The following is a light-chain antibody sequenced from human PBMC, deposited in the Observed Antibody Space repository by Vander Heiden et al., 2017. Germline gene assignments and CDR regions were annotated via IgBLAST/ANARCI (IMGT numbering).Light chain of an antibody. Sequence: EIVFTQSPATLSLSPGERATLPCRASQSISSYLAWYQQKPGQAPRLLIYDAFNRATGIPARFSASGSETDFTLTISSLEPEDFAVYYCQQGSNRPLAFGGGTMVEIK. CDR1: QSISSY. J-gene: IGKJ4*01. V-gene: IGKV3-11*01. CDR2: DAF. CDR3: QQGSNRPLA.